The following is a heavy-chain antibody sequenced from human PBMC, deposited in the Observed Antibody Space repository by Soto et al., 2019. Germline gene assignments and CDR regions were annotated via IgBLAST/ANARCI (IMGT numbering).Heavy chain of an antibody. CDR1: GFPFSSYG. D-gene: IGHD5-18*01. CDR2: ISYDGSNK. V-gene: IGHV3-30*03. J-gene: IGHJ4*02. Sequence: GGSLRLSSAASGFPFSSYGMHWVRQAPGKGLEWVAVISYDGSNKYYADSVKGRFTISRDNSKNTLYLQMNSLRAEDTAVYYCLPGPSYGVDYWGQGTLVTVSS. CDR3: LPGPSYGVDY.